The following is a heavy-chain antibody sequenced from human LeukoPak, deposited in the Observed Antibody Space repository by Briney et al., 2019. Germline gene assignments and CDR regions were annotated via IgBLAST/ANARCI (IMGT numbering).Heavy chain of an antibody. CDR3: AREPPHYYDSSGYHI. D-gene: IGHD3-22*01. Sequence: ASVKVSCKASGYTFTSYFMHWVRQAPGQGLEWMGIINPSGGSTSYAQKFQGRVTMTRDTSANTVYMELSRLRSDDTAVYYCAREPPHYYDSSGYHIWGQGTMVTVSS. J-gene: IGHJ3*02. CDR2: INPSGGST. CDR1: GYTFTSYF. V-gene: IGHV1-46*01.